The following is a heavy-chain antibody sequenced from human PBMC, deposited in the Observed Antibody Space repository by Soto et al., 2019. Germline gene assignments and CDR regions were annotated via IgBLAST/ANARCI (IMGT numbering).Heavy chain of an antibody. J-gene: IGHJ3*02. V-gene: IGHV3-21*01. CDR3: ARLFTGGDAFDI. CDR2: ISSSSSYI. CDR1: GFTFSSYS. D-gene: IGHD7-27*01. Sequence: GGSLRLSCAASGFTFSSYSMNWVRQAPGKGLEWVSSISSSSSYIYYADSVKGRFTISRDNAKNSLYLQMNSLRAEDTAVYYCARLFTGGDAFDIWGQGTMVTVS.